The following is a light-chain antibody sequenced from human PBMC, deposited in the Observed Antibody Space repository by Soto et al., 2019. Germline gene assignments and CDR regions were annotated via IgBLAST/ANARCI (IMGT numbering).Light chain of an antibody. J-gene: IGKJ5*01. V-gene: IGKV3-20*01. Sequence: EIVLTQSPGTLSLSPGERATLSCRASQSVSSSYLAWYQQKPGQTPRLLIYDTSTRATGVPTRFSGSRSGADFTLTITRLEPDDSAVYYCQQHGISHITFGQGTRLEIK. CDR1: QSVSSSY. CDR2: DTS. CDR3: QQHGISHIT.